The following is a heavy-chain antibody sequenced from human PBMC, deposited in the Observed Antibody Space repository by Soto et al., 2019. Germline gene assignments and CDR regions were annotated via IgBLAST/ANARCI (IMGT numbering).Heavy chain of an antibody. Sequence: QVQLVESGGGLVKPGGSLRLSCAASGFTFSDYYMSWIRQAPGKGLEWVSYISSSSSYTNYADSVKGRFTISRDNAKNSLYLLMNSLRAEDTAVYYCARVLAAAGPLYYYGMDVWGQGTTVTVSS. CDR2: ISSSSSYT. CDR3: ARVLAAAGPLYYYGMDV. V-gene: IGHV3-11*06. D-gene: IGHD6-13*01. J-gene: IGHJ6*02. CDR1: GFTFSDYY.